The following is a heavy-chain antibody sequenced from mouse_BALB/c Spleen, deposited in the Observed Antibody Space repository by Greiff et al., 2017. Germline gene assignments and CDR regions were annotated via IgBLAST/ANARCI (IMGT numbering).Heavy chain of an antibody. J-gene: IGHJ4*01. CDR3: ARDGYYAMDY. V-gene: IGHV5-9-4*01. CDR2: ISSGGSYT. CDR1: GFTFSSYA. Sequence: DVMLVESGGGLVKPGGSLKLSCAASGFTFSSYAMSWVRQSPEKRLEWVAEISSGGSYTYYADTVKGRFTISRDNPKNTLFLQMTSLRSEDTAMYYCARDGYYAMDYWGQGTSVTVSS.